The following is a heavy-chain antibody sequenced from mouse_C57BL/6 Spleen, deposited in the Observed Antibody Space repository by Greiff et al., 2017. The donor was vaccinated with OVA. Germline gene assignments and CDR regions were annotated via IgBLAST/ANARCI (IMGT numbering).Heavy chain of an antibody. Sequence: QVQLQQSGAELARPGASVTLSCKASGYTFTDYEMHWVKQTPVHGLEWIGAIDPETGGTAYNQKFKGKAILTADKSSSTAYMELRSLTSEDSAVYYCTRNYYGSSPYAMDYWGQGTSVTVSS. CDR1: GYTFTDYE. CDR2: IDPETGGT. J-gene: IGHJ4*01. D-gene: IGHD1-1*01. V-gene: IGHV1-15*01. CDR3: TRNYYGSSPYAMDY.